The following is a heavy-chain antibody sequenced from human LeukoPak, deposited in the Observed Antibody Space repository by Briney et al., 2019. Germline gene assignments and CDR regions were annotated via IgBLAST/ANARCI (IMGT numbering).Heavy chain of an antibody. CDR2: ISWNSGSI. Sequence: SGGSLRLSCAASGFTFSDYWMHWVRQAPGKGLEWVSGISWNSGSIGYADSVKGRFTISRDNAKNSLYLQMNSLRAEDTALYYCAKDMGIHWGQGTLVTVSS. CDR3: AKDMGIH. V-gene: IGHV3-9*01. CDR1: GFTFSDYW. J-gene: IGHJ4*02.